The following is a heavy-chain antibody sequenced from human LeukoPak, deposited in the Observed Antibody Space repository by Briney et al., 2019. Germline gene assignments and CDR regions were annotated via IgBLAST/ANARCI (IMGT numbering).Heavy chain of an antibody. D-gene: IGHD1-26*01. CDR2: ISGSSTNI. CDR1: GFTFSRHS. J-gene: IGHJ4*02. V-gene: IGHV3-21*01. Sequence: GGSLRLSCAASGFTFSRHSMNWVRQAPGKGLEWLSFISGSSTNIYYTDSVKGRFTISRDNARNSLYLQMNSLRAEDTAVYYCARDNMGFDYWGQGSLVTVSS. CDR3: ARDNMGFDY.